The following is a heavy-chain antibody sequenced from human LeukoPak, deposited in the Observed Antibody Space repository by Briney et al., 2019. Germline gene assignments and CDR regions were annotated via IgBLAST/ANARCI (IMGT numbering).Heavy chain of an antibody. J-gene: IGHJ4*02. CDR2: IRQDGGTV. D-gene: IGHD3-16*01. CDR1: RSTFSRDW. Sequence: TRGSLRLSCAASRSTFSRDWMSWVRQAPGGGLEFVANIRQDGGTVNYVDSVKGRFTISRDNAKDSLYLQMNSLRADDTAVYYCTRDLGGGYFDDWGQGILVTVSS. V-gene: IGHV3-7*01. CDR3: TRDLGGGYFDD.